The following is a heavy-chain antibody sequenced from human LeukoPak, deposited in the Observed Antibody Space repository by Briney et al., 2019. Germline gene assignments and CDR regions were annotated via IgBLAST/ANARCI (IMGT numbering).Heavy chain of an antibody. CDR3: ARSPLYCTNGVCYTAAFDY. J-gene: IGHJ4*02. CDR1: GGSFSGYY. D-gene: IGHD2-8*01. V-gene: IGHV4-34*01. CDR2: INHSGGT. Sequence: PSETLSLTCAVYGGSFSGYYWSWIRQPPGKGLEWIGEINHSGGTNYNPSLKSRVTLSVDTSKNQFSLKLSSVTAADTAVYYCARSPLYCTNGVCYTAAFDYWGQGTLVTVSS.